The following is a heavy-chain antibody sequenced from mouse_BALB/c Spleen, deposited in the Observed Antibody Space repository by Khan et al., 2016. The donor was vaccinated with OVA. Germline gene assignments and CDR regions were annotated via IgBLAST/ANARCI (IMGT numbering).Heavy chain of an antibody. V-gene: IGHV2-6-7*01. J-gene: IGHJ4*01. CDR1: GFSLTGYG. D-gene: IGHD2-4*01. Sequence: QVQLKESGPGLVAPSQSLSITCTVSGFSLTGYGVNWLRQPPGKGLEWLGMIWGDGSTDYNSALKSRLSISKDNSKSQVFLKMNSLQTDDTARYYCAREIYYDYEYYVAMDYWGQGTSVTVSS. CDR2: IWGDGST. CDR3: AREIYYDYEYYVAMDY.